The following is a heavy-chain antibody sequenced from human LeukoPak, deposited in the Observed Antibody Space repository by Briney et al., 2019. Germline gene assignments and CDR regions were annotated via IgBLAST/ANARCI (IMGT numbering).Heavy chain of an antibody. V-gene: IGHV4-34*01. CDR3: ARGAPRERSSVNFDY. J-gene: IGHJ4*02. CDR1: GGSFSGYY. CDR2: IHHSGST. Sequence: PSETLSLTCAVYGGSFSGYYWSWIRQPPGKGLEWIGEIHHSGSTSYIPSLRGRVTISIDNSKSQFSLNLRSLTAADTAVYYCARGAPRERSSVNFDYWGQGTLVTVSS. D-gene: IGHD3-10*01.